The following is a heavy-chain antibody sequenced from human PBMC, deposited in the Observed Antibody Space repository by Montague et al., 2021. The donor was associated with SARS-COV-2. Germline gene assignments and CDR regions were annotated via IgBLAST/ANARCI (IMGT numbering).Heavy chain of an antibody. CDR1: GFSVSDSY. D-gene: IGHD6-25*01. CDR2: IKAGNT. V-gene: IGHV3-53*01. CDR3: ARGLQQRSNFDY. Sequence: SLRLSCAASGFSVSDSYMSWVRQAPGKGPERVSIIKAGNTYYTDSVKGRFTMSRDNSKNTLSLQMNSLRDEDTAVYYCARGLQQRSNFDYWGQGTLVTVSS. J-gene: IGHJ4*02.